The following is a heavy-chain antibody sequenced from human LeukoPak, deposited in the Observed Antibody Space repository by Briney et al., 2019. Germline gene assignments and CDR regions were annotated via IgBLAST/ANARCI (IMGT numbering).Heavy chain of an antibody. CDR2: IYTSGST. V-gene: IGHV4-59*10. CDR1: VGSFSGYY. Sequence: KPSETLSLTCAGYVGSFSGYYWSWIRQPAGKGLEWIGRIYTSGSTNYNPSLKSRVTISVDTSKNQFSLKLSSVTAADTAVYYCARRTVNYYYYYMDVWGKGTTVTVSS. CDR3: ARRTVNYYYYYMDV. J-gene: IGHJ6*03.